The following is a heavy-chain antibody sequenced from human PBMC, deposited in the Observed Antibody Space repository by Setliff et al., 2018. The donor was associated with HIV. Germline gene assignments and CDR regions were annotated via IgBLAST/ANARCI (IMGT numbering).Heavy chain of an antibody. CDR1: GGSISRGSYS. D-gene: IGHD6-19*01. CDR3: ARLRQWLAFFDS. V-gene: IGHV4-39*01. Sequence: SETLSLTCTVSGGSISRGSYSWGWVRQPPGKGLEWIGSISYTGITNYNPSLKSRVTISVDTSQNQFSLKLTSVTAADTAVYYCARLRQWLAFFDSWGQGTLVTVSA. CDR2: ISYTGIT. J-gene: IGHJ4*02.